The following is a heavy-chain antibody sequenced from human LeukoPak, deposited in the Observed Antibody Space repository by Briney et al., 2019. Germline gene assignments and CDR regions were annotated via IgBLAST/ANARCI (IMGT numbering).Heavy chain of an antibody. J-gene: IGHJ4*02. CDR1: GGSISSYY. CDR2: IYYSGST. Sequence: SETLSLTCIVSGGSISSYYWSWIRQPPGKGLEWIGYIYYSGSTNYNPSLKSRVTISVDTSKNQFSPKLSSVTAADTAVYYCARDSADYYDSSGYFDYWGQGTLVTVSS. D-gene: IGHD3-22*01. CDR3: ARDSADYYDSSGYFDY. V-gene: IGHV4-59*01.